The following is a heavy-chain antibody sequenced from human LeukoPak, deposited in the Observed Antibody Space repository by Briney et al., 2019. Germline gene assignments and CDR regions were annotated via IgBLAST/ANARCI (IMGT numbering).Heavy chain of an antibody. CDR2: INHSGST. V-gene: IGHV4-34*01. CDR3: VRGTRGDYVYHRGNFRRMVYYYYMDV. D-gene: IGHD4-17*01. CDR1: GGSFSGYY. Sequence: SETLSLTCAVYGGSFSGYYWSWIRQPPGKGLEWIGEINHSGSTNYNPSLKSRVTISVDTSKNQFSLKLSSVTAADTAVYYCVRGTRGDYVYHRGNFRRMVYYYYMDVWGKGTTVTVSS. J-gene: IGHJ6*03.